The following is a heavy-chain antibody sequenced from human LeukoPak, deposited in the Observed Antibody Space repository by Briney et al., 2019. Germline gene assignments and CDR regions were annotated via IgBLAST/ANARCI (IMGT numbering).Heavy chain of an antibody. J-gene: IGHJ6*02. D-gene: IGHD2-8*01. CDR3: AKAGYCTNGVCYEYYYGMDV. CDR1: RFTFSSYA. CDR2: ISGSGGST. Sequence: PGGSLRLSCAASRFTFSSYAMSWVRQAPGKGLEWVSAISGSGGSTYYADSVKGRFTISRDNSKNTLYLQMNSLRAEDTAVYYCAKAGYCTNGVCYEYYYGMDVWGQGTTVTVSS. V-gene: IGHV3-23*01.